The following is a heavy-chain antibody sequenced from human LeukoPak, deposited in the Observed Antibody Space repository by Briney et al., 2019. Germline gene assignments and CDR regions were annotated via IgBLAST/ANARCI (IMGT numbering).Heavy chain of an antibody. CDR2: IDPSDSYI. J-gene: IGHJ4*02. CDR1: GYSFTSYW. Sequence: GESLKISCKGSGYSFTSYWIAWVRQMPGKGLEWMGKIDPSDSYINYNPSFQGHVTISADKSISTAYLQWSSLQASDTAIYYCARHSESYASSDYWGQGTLVSVSS. CDR3: ARHSESYASSDY. V-gene: IGHV5-10-1*01. D-gene: IGHD3-16*01.